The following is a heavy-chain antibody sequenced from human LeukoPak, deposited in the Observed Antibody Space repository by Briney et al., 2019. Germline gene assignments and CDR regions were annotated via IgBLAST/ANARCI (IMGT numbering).Heavy chain of an antibody. D-gene: IGHD4-17*01. CDR3: AREPSGDPAFDY. V-gene: IGHV3-7*05. CDR2: IKQDGSEK. Sequence: GGSLRLSCAASGFTFSSYWMNWVRQAPGKGLEWVANIKQDGSEKYYVDSVKGRFTISRDNAEYSLYLQMNSLRPEDTAVYYCAREPSGDPAFDYWGQGTLVTVSS. CDR1: GFTFSSYW. J-gene: IGHJ4*02.